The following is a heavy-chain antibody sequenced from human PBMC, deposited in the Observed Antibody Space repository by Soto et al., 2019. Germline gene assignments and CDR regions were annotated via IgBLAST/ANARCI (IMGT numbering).Heavy chain of an antibody. V-gene: IGHV4-59*08. CDR1: GGSISSYY. CDR3: ARQEADSSGWLGFDY. CDR2: IYYSGST. Sequence: PSETLSLTCTVSGGSISSYYWSWIRQPPGKGLEWIGYIYYSGSTNYNPSLKSRVTISVDTSKNQFSLKLSSVTAADTAVYYCARQEADSSGWLGFDYWGQGTLVTVSS. D-gene: IGHD6-19*01. J-gene: IGHJ4*02.